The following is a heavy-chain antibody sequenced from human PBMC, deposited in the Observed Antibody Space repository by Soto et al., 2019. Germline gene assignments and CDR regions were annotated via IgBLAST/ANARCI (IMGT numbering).Heavy chain of an antibody. Sequence: QVQLQESGPGLVKPSGTLSLTCAVSGGSISSSNWWSWVRQPPGKGLEWIGEIYHSGSTNYNPSLKRRVTISVDKSKNQSSRQLSSVTAADTAVYYCARRDYYYDSSGYGYYFDYWGQGTLVTVSS. CDR1: GGSISSSNW. J-gene: IGHJ4*02. CDR3: ARRDYYYDSSGYGYYFDY. V-gene: IGHV4-4*02. D-gene: IGHD3-22*01. CDR2: IYHSGST.